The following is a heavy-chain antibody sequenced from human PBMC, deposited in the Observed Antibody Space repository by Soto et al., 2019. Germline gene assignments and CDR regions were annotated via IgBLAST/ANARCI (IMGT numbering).Heavy chain of an antibody. CDR1: GVSITSGSYY. V-gene: IGHV4-30-4*01. J-gene: IGHJ4*02. D-gene: IGHD3-22*01. Sequence: HVQLQESGPGPVTPSQTLSLSCTVSGVSITSGSYYWTWVRQSPGKGLEWIGYRYYSGNTYYIPSLNSRATISVDTSKNQFFLKLTSVTAADTAVYYCARGGYDTSGQTFIGWGPDCWGQGTLVTVSS. CDR3: ARGGYDTSGQTFIGWGPDC. CDR2: RYYSGNT.